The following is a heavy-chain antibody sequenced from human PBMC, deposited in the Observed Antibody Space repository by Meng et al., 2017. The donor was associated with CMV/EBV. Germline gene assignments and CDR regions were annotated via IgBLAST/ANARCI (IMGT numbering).Heavy chain of an antibody. CDR1: GFTFTSSA. J-gene: IGHJ6*02. D-gene: IGHD6-13*01. CDR3: AADSIGGSSSWLGHYYYYGMDV. V-gene: IGHV1-58*01. Sequence: SVKVSCKASGFTFTSSAVQLVRQARGQRLEWIGWIVVGSGNTNYAQKFQERVTITRDMSTSTAYMELSSLRSEDTAVYYCAADSIGGSSSWLGHYYYYGMDVWGQGTTVTVSS. CDR2: IVVGSGNT.